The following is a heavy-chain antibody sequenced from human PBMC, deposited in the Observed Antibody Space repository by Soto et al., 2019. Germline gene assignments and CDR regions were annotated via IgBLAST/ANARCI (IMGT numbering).Heavy chain of an antibody. V-gene: IGHV4-31*03. Sequence: TLSLTCTVSGVSISNDVYYWAWIRRYPGKGLEWVGYIYYTGSTYYNPSLTSRVMMSVDTSKNQFSLKLSSVTAADTAVYYCARQEYGDYVFLDYWGQGTLVTVSS. D-gene: IGHD4-17*01. CDR2: IYYTGST. CDR1: GVSISNDVYY. J-gene: IGHJ4*02. CDR3: ARQEYGDYVFLDY.